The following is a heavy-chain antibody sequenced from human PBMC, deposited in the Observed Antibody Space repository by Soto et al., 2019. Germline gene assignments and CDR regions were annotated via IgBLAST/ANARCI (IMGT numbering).Heavy chain of an antibody. CDR1: GGTFSTSG. CDR2: IVLLLGTA. V-gene: IGHV1-69*01. J-gene: IGHJ4*02. D-gene: IGHD6-19*01. Sequence: QVHLVQSGAEVKKPGSSVKVSCKASGGTFSTSGISWVRQAPGQGLEWVGRIVLLLGTANYAQRFQGRVTITADESTSTAYMELSSLRSEDTAVYYCAREYSSGWSGYWGQGTLVAVSS. CDR3: AREYSSGWSGY.